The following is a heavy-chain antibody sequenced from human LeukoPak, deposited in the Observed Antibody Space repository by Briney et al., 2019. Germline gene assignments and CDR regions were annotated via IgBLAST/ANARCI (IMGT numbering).Heavy chain of an antibody. D-gene: IGHD2-15*01. CDR3: ARTYCSGGSCYDAY. V-gene: IGHV4-34*01. Sequence: SETLSLTCAVYGGSFSGYYWSWTRQPPGKGLEWIGEINHSGSTNYNPSLKSRVTISVDTSKNQFSLKLSSVTAADTAVYYCARTYCSGGSCYDAYWGREPWSPSPQ. CDR1: GGSFSGYY. J-gene: IGHJ4*02. CDR2: INHSGST.